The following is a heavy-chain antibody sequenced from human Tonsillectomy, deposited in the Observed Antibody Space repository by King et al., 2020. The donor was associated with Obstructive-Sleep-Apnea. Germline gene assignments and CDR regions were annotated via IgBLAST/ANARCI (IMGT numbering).Heavy chain of an antibody. Sequence: VQLVESGGGLVQPGGSLRLSCSASGFTFSSYAMHWVRQAPGKGLEYVSGISSKWGSTYYADSVKGRFTISRVNSKNTLYLQMSSLRAEDTAVYYCVKGEQLVRPFDYWGQGTLVTVSS. J-gene: IGHJ4*02. CDR1: GFTFSSYA. V-gene: IGHV3-64D*06. CDR2: ISSKWGST. D-gene: IGHD6-6*01. CDR3: VKGEQLVRPFDY.